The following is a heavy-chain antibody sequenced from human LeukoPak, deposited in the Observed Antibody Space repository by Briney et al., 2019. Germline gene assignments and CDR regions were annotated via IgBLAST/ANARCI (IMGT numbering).Heavy chain of an antibody. CDR3: ARVSSLWSFDY. D-gene: IGHD3-10*01. J-gene: IGHJ4*02. V-gene: IGHV3-74*01. CDR2: ISPDGSRT. Sequence: GGSLRLSCAASGFTFDDYAMHWVRQAPGKGLEWVSRISPDGSRTAYADSVKGRFTISRDNARDTLYLQLNSLGAEDTAVYYCARVSSLWSFDYWGQGTPVTVSS. CDR1: GFTFDDYA.